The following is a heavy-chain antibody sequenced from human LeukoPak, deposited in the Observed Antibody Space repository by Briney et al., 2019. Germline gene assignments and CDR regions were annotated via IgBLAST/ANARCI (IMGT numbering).Heavy chain of an antibody. CDR3: ARGVAGYCSSTSCPYYFDY. Sequence: GASVKVSCXASGYTFTSYGISWVRQAPGQGLEWMGWISAYNGNTNYAQKLQGRVTMTTDTSTSTAYMELRSLRSDDTAVYYCARGVAGYCSSTSCPYYFDYWGQGTLVTVSS. V-gene: IGHV1-18*01. D-gene: IGHD2-2*01. CDR2: ISAYNGNT. CDR1: GYTFTSYG. J-gene: IGHJ4*02.